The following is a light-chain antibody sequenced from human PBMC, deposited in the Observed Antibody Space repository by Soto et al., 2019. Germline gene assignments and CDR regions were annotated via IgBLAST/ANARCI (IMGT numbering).Light chain of an antibody. Sequence: DIQMTQSPSSLSASVGDRVTITCRASQDISTYLAWYQQTQGKAPKILIYTASTLQSGVPSRFRGSGSGTDFTLTISRLQPEDFETYYCQQLNSYPLTFGGGTKVDIK. V-gene: IGKV1-9*01. CDR2: TAS. CDR1: QDISTY. CDR3: QQLNSYPLT. J-gene: IGKJ4*01.